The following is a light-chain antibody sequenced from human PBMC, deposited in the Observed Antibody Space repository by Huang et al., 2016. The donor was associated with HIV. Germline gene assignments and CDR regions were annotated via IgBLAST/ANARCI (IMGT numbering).Light chain of an antibody. Sequence: EIIMTQSPATLSLSPGEGASLSCRANQSVATNLVWYLHRPGQSPRILIFGASTRASGLPGRFSGSGAGTQFTLTVSGLQSEDFAVYYCQQYHNWPYTFGQGTKLEI. CDR1: QSVATN. CDR3: QQYHNWPYT. V-gene: IGKV3-15*01. CDR2: GAS. J-gene: IGKJ2*01.